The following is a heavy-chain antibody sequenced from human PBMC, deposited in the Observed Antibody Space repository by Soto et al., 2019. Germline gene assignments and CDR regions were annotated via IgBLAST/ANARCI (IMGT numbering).Heavy chain of an antibody. J-gene: IGHJ4*02. V-gene: IGHV3-30*18. Sequence: QVQLVESGGGVVQPGRSLRLSCAASGFTFSHYAMHWVRQAPGKGLEWVALMSYDGSNEYYADSVKGRFNISRDNSKITLYLQMNSLRAEDTAVYYCAKDGSHNFDYWGQGTLVTVSS. D-gene: IGHD1-26*01. CDR3: AKDGSHNFDY. CDR1: GFTFSHYA. CDR2: MSYDGSNE.